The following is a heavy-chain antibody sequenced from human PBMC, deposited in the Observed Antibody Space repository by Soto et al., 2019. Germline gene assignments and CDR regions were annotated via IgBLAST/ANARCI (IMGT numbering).Heavy chain of an antibody. CDR3: AAGGVLPRYY. J-gene: IGHJ4*02. V-gene: IGHV4-30-2*01. D-gene: IGHD2-15*01. CDR1: GGSISSGGYS. Sequence: QLQLQESGSGLVKPSQTLSLTCAVSGGSISSGGYSWSWIRQPPGKGLEWIGYIYHSGSTYYNPSLKSRVTLSVDMSKNQVSLKLGSVTAADTAVYYCAAGGVLPRYYWGQGTLVTVSS. CDR2: IYHSGST.